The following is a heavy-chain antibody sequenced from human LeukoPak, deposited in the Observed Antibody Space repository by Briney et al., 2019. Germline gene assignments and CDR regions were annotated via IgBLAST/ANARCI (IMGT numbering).Heavy chain of an antibody. J-gene: IGHJ4*02. CDR1: GGSISSYY. CDR2: IYYSGST. Sequence: PSETLSLTCAVSGGSISSYYWSWIRQPPGKGLEWIGYIYYSGSTNYNPSLKSRVTISVDTSKNQFSLKLSSVTAADTAVYYCARMLGIAVAHFDYWGQGTLVTVSS. CDR3: ARMLGIAVAHFDY. D-gene: IGHD6-19*01. V-gene: IGHV4-59*01.